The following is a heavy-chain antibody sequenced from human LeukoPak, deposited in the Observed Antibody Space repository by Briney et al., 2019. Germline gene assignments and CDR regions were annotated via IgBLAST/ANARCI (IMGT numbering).Heavy chain of an antibody. V-gene: IGHV4-59*01. Sequence: PSETLSLTCTVSGGSISSYYWSWIRQPPGKGLEWIGYIYYSGSTNYNPSLKSRITISVDTSKNQFSLKLSSVTAADTAVYYCARRKPLLGYCSSTSCYTRDYFDYWGQGTLVTVSS. J-gene: IGHJ4*02. CDR1: GGSISSYY. CDR2: IYYSGST. D-gene: IGHD2-2*02. CDR3: ARRKPLLGYCSSTSCYTRDYFDY.